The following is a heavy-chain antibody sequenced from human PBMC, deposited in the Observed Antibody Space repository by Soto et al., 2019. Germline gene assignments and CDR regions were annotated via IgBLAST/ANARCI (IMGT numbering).Heavy chain of an antibody. D-gene: IGHD4-17*01. CDR3: ASHTHDYGDYGDSDY. CDR1: GFTFSSYS. J-gene: IGHJ4*02. CDR2: ISSSSSYI. V-gene: IGHV3-21*01. Sequence: GGSLRLSCAASGFTFSSYSMNWVRQAPGKGLEWVSSISSSSSYIYYADSVKGRFTISRDNAKNSLYLQMNSLRAEDTAVYYCASHTHDYGDYGDSDYWGQGTLVTVSS.